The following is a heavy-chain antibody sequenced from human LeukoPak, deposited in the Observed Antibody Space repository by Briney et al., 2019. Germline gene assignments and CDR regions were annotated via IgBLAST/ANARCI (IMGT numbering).Heavy chain of an antibody. CDR1: GFTVSSFA. CDR2: INQDESDK. D-gene: IGHD2-15*01. J-gene: IGHJ4*02. Sequence: GGSLRLSCAASGFTVSSFAMSWVRQAPGKGLEWVGWINQDESDKQYVDSVKGRFTISRDNAKNSIYLQMNSLRAEDTAVYYCAKDFGCSDGSCPRTFDYWGQGTLVTVSS. CDR3: AKDFGCSDGSCPRTFDY. V-gene: IGHV3-7*01.